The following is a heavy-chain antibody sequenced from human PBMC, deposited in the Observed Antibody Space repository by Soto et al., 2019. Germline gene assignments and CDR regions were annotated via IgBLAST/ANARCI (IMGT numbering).Heavy chain of an antibody. CDR1: GGSISNSYW. V-gene: IGHV4-4*02. J-gene: IGHJ5*01. Sequence: QVQLQESGPGLVKPSGTLSLTCAVSGGSISNSYWWSWVRQTPGKGLEWIGEIYHTGSTNYNPSLKSRVTISVDKSKNQFSLKLTSVTAADTAMYYCAPKLPGYCSSTSCSGLGFDSWGQGTLVTVSS. D-gene: IGHD2-2*01. CDR3: APKLPGYCSSTSCSGLGFDS. CDR2: IYHTGST.